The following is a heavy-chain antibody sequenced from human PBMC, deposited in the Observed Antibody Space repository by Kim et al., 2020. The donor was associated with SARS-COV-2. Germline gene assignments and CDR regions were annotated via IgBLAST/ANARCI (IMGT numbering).Heavy chain of an antibody. CDR2: DK. V-gene: IGHV3-7*01. Sequence: DKYYIDSLRGRNTISSDDAENLLYLQMSALRAEDTAVYYCARDIRGTWFDPWGQGTLVTVSS. J-gene: IGHJ5*02. D-gene: IGHD3-16*01. CDR3: ARDIRGTWFDP.